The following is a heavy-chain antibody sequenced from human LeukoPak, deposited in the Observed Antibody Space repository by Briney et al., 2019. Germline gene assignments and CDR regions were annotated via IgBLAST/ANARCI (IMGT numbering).Heavy chain of an antibody. V-gene: IGHV3-33*01. CDR1: GFTFSSYG. Sequence: GGSLRLSCAASGFTFSSYGMHWVRQAPGKGLEWVAVIWYDGSNKYYADSVKGRFTISRDNSKNTLYLQMNSLRAEDTAVYYCARVHCSSTSCPYPYNYYGMDVWGKGTTVTVSS. D-gene: IGHD2-2*01. CDR2: IWYDGSNK. CDR3: ARVHCSSTSCPYPYNYYGMDV. J-gene: IGHJ6*04.